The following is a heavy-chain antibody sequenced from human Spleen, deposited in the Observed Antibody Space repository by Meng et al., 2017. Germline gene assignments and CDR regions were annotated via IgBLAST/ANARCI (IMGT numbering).Heavy chain of an antibody. V-gene: IGHV4-61*02. CDR2: IYTSGST. CDR1: GGSISSGSYY. Sequence: LRLSCTVSGGSISSGSYYWSWIRQPAGKGLEWIGRIYTSGSTNYNPSLKSRVTISVDTSKNQFSLKLSSVTAADTAVYYCARGKESGYYYNSVYYFDYWGQGTLVTVSS. CDR3: ARGKESGYYYNSVYYFDY. J-gene: IGHJ4*02. D-gene: IGHD3-22*01.